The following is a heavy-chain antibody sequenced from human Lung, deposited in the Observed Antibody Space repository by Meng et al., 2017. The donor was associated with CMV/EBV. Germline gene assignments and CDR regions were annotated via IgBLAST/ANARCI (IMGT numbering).Heavy chain of an antibody. CDR2: IYSGGST. CDR1: GFTVSSNY. Sequence: GGSXRLXCAASGFTVSSNYMSWVRQAPGKGLEWVSVIYSGGSTYYADSVKGRFTISRDNSKNTRYLQMNSLRAEDTAVYYCARNNCSSTSCYSLYYYGMDVWXQGTTVT. D-gene: IGHD2-2*01. CDR3: ARNNCSSTSCYSLYYYGMDV. V-gene: IGHV3-53*01. J-gene: IGHJ6*01.